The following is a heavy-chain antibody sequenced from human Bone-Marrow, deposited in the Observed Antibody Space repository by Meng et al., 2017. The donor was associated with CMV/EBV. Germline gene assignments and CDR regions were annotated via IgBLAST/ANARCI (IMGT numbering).Heavy chain of an antibody. Sequence: SETLSLTCTVSGGSISGYHWSWFRQPPGKGLEWIGYIYYSGSTNYNPSLKSRVTISVDTSKNQFSLKLSYVTAADTAVYYCARLSSGWNFFVYWGQGTLVTVSS. J-gene: IGHJ4*02. V-gene: IGHV4-59*01. D-gene: IGHD6-19*01. CDR3: ARLSSGWNFFVY. CDR1: GGSISGYH. CDR2: IYYSGST.